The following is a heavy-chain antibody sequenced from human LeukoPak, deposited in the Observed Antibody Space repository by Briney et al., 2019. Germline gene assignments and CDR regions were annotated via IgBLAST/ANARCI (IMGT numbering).Heavy chain of an antibody. V-gene: IGHV3-15*04. CDR2: IAVTPDGPAT. D-gene: IGHD6-6*01. CDR1: GFTFNLAW. CDR3: VWSSTWNRRFYLDQ. Sequence: GGSLRLSCAASGFTFNLAWMSWVRQTPGKELQWVARIAVTPDGPATDYATPVRGRFFISRDDSRNMVYLEMSSLSTDDTAVYYCVWSSTWNRRFYLDQWGQGTLVTVSS. J-gene: IGHJ4*02.